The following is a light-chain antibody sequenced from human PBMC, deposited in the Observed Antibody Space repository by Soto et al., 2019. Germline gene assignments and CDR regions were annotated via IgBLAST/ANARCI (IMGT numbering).Light chain of an antibody. J-gene: IGLJ1*01. CDR1: GSDVGGYNY. V-gene: IGLV2-14*01. CDR3: SSYTRSSTPRYV. CDR2: EVS. Sequence: QSVLTQPASVSGSPGQSITISCTGTGSDVGGYNYVSWYQQHPGKAPKLMIYEVSNRPSGVSNRFSGSKSGNTASLTISGLQAEDEADYYCSSYTRSSTPRYVFGTGTKVTVL.